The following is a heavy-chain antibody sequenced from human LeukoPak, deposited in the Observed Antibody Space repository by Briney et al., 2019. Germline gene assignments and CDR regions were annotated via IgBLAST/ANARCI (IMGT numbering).Heavy chain of an antibody. V-gene: IGHV4-4*09. CDR2: ISASGTT. CDR1: GGSISGYY. Sequence: SETLSLTCTVSGGSISGYYWSWLRQPPGEGLEWIGYISASGTTNYNPSLKSRVTMSVDTSKNQFSLKLSSVTAADTAVYYCARLPNDAFDIWGQGTMVTVSS. CDR3: ARLPNDAFDI. J-gene: IGHJ3*02.